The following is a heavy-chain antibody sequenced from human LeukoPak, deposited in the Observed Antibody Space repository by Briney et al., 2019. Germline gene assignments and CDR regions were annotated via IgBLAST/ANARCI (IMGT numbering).Heavy chain of an antibody. Sequence: GASVKVSCKASGYTFTGYYMHWVRQAPGQGLEWMGWINPNSGGTNYAQKFQGRVTMTRDTSISTACMELSRLRSDDTAVYYCAREGYSSSWWRTNWFDPWGQGTLVTVSS. CDR3: AREGYSSSWWRTNWFDP. CDR2: INPNSGGT. J-gene: IGHJ5*02. D-gene: IGHD6-13*01. CDR1: GYTFTGYY. V-gene: IGHV1-2*02.